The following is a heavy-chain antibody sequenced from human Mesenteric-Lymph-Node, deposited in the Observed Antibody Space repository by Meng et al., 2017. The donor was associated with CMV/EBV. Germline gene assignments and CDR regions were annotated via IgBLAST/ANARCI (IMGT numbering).Heavy chain of an antibody. CDR2: IYTGGST. V-gene: IGHV3-53*01. CDR1: GFTVSSNY. J-gene: IGHJ3*02. Sequence: LSLTGAASGFTVSSNYMSWVRQAPGKGLEWVSVIYTGGSTYYADSVKGRFTISRDNSKNTLYLQMNSLRAGDTAVYYCARFRVRGVISDPDAFDIWGQGTMVTVSS. D-gene: IGHD3-10*01. CDR3: ARFRVRGVISDPDAFDI.